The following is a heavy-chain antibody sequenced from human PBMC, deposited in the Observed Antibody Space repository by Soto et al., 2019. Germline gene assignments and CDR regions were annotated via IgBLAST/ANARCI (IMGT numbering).Heavy chain of an antibody. J-gene: IGHJ4*02. CDR3: AKWGPRDGYNSDY. V-gene: IGHV3-30*18. CDR1: GFTFSSYG. D-gene: IGHD5-12*01. CDR2: ISYDGSNK. Sequence: QVQLVESGGGVVQPGRSLRLSCAASGFTFSSYGMHWVRQAPGKGLEWVAVISYDGSNKYYADSVKGRFTISRDNSKNTLYLQMNSLRAEDTAVYYCAKWGPRDGYNSDYWGQGTLVTVSS.